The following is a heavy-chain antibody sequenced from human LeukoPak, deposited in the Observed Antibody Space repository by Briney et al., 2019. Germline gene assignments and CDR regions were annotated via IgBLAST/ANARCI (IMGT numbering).Heavy chain of an antibody. CDR1: GFTFSSYA. Sequence: PGGSLRLSCAASGFTFSSYAMSWVRQAPGKGLEWVSAISGSGGSTYYADSVRGRFTISRDNSKNTLYLQMNSLRAEDTAVYYCARGSSSSSDAFDIWGQGTMVTVSS. J-gene: IGHJ3*02. V-gene: IGHV3-23*01. D-gene: IGHD6-13*01. CDR3: ARGSSSSSDAFDI. CDR2: ISGSGGST.